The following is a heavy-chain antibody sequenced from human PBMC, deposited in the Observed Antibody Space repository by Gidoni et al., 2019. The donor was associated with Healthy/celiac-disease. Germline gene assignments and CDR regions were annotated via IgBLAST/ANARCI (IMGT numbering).Heavy chain of an antibody. V-gene: IGHV3-23*01. Sequence: EVQLLESGGVLVQPGGSLRLSCAASVFTFSSYAMSWFRQAPGKGLEWFSAISGSGGSTYYADSVKGRFTIYRDNSKNTLYLQMNSLRAEDTAVYYCAKEVTIFGVVTIPNWTWGQGTLVTVSS. J-gene: IGHJ4*02. CDR3: AKEVTIFGVVTIPNWT. CDR1: VFTFSSYA. CDR2: ISGSGGST. D-gene: IGHD3-3*01.